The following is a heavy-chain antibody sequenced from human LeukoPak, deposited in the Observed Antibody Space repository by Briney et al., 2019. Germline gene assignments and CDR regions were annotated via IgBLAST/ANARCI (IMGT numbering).Heavy chain of an antibody. CDR3: ARDGAWLLWFGESPNGMDV. D-gene: IGHD3-10*01. J-gene: IGHJ6*02. CDR2: TYYRSKWYN. V-gene: IGHV6-1*01. Sequence: KQSQTLSLTCAISGDSVSSNSAAWNWIRQSPSRGLEWLGRTYYRSKWYNDYAVSVKSRITINPDTSKNQFSLQLNSVTPEDTAVYYCARDGAWLLWFGESPNGMDVWGQGTTVTVSS. CDR1: GDSVSSNSAA.